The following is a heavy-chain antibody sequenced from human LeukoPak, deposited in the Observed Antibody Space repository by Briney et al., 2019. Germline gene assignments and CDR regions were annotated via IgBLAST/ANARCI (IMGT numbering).Heavy chain of an antibody. V-gene: IGHV4-61*02. J-gene: IGHJ3*02. CDR1: SASINSGSYY. D-gene: IGHD3-10*01. CDR3: ARELLLWFGSLENAFDI. Sequence: SETLSLTCTVSSASINSGSYYWNWIRQPAGKGLEWIGRIYSSGSTNYNPSLKSRVTISVDTSKNQFSLKLSSVTAADTAVYYCARELLLWFGSLENAFDIWGQGTMVTVSS. CDR2: IYSSGST.